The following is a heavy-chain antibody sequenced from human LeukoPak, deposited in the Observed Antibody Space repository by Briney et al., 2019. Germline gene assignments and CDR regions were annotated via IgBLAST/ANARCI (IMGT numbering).Heavy chain of an antibody. J-gene: IGHJ4*02. V-gene: IGHV4-34*01. Sequence: PSETLSLTCAVYGGSFSGYYWSWIRQPPGKGLEWIGEINHSGSTNYNPSLKSRVTISVDTSKNQFSLKLSSVTAADTAVYYCARLVGGRPRPNSNRFDYWGRGTLVTVSS. CDR3: ARLVGGRPRPNSNRFDY. D-gene: IGHD2-15*01. CDR1: GGSFSGYY. CDR2: INHSGST.